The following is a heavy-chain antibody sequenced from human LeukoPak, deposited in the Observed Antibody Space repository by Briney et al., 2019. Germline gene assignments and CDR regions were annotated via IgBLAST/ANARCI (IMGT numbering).Heavy chain of an antibody. V-gene: IGHV4-4*07. CDR2: IYTSGST. Sequence: PSETLSLTCTVSGGSISSYYWSWIRQPAGKGLEWIGRIYTSGSTNYNPSLKSQVTMSVDTSKNQFSLELSSVTAADTAVYYCARSYGSGRYDAFDIWGQGTMVTVSS. CDR1: GGSISSYY. D-gene: IGHD3-10*01. CDR3: ARSYGSGRYDAFDI. J-gene: IGHJ3*02.